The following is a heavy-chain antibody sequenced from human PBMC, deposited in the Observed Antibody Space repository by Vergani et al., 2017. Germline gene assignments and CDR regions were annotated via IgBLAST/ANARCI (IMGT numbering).Heavy chain of an antibody. V-gene: IGHV4-34*01. Sequence: QVQLQQWGAGLLKPSETLSLTCAVYGGSFSGYYWRWIRQPPGKGLEWIGEINHSGSTNYNPSLKSRVTISVDTSKNQFSLKLSSVTVADTAVYYCARVLSGQYRGYCSSTSCYKGLYYYYYMDVWGKGTTVTVSS. D-gene: IGHD2-2*02. CDR3: ARVLSGQYRGYCSSTSCYKGLYYYYYMDV. J-gene: IGHJ6*03. CDR1: GGSFSGYY. CDR2: INHSGST.